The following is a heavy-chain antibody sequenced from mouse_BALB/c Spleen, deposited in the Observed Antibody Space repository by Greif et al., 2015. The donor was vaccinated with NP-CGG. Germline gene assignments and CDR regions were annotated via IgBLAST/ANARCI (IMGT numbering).Heavy chain of an antibody. Sequence: EVKVVESGAELVKPGASVKLSCTASGFNIKDTYMHWVKQRPEQGLEWIGRIDPANGNTKYDPKFQGKATITADTSSNTAYLQLSSLTSEDTAVYYCARVATPFAYWGQGTLVTVSA. CDR1: GFNIKDTY. V-gene: IGHV14-3*02. D-gene: IGHD1-2*01. J-gene: IGHJ3*01. CDR2: IDPANGNT. CDR3: ARVATPFAY.